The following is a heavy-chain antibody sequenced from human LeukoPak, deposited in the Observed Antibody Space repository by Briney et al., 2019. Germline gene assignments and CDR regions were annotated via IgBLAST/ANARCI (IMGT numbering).Heavy chain of an antibody. CDR3: ARGRRELLRFDY. Sequence: GGSLRLSCAASGFTFSSYVMHWVRQAPGKGLEWVAIISYDGSNEYYADSVKGRFTISRDNSKNTLYLQMNSLRAADTAVYYCARGRRELLRFDYWGQGTLVTVSS. CDR1: GFTFSSYV. V-gene: IGHV3-30*04. CDR2: ISYDGSNE. D-gene: IGHD1-26*01. J-gene: IGHJ4*02.